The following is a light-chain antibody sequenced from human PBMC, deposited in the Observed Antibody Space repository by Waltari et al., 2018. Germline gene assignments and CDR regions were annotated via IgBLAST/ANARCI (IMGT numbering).Light chain of an antibody. CDR1: QTLLYSSNNKNY. Sequence: DIVMTQSPDSLAVSLGERATINCKSSQTLLYSSNNKNYLAWYQQKPGQPPKLRIYWASARESGVPDRCSGSGSGTDFTLTISSLQAEDVAVYYCQQYYSTPPTFGQGTRLEIK. CDR3: QQYYSTPPT. J-gene: IGKJ5*01. V-gene: IGKV4-1*01. CDR2: WAS.